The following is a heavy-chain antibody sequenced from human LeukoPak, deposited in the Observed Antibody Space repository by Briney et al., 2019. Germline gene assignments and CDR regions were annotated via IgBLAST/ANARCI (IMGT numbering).Heavy chain of an antibody. CDR2: IYHSGST. D-gene: IGHD6-13*01. Sequence: SETLSLTCTVSAYSISSGYYWGWIRQPPGKGLEWIGSIYHSGSTYYNPSLKSRVSISVDTSKNQFSLKLSSVTAADTAVYYCARCLFDVAAAGYNWFDPWGQGTLVTVSS. CDR1: AYSISSGYY. J-gene: IGHJ5*02. CDR3: ARCLFDVAAAGYNWFDP. V-gene: IGHV4-38-2*02.